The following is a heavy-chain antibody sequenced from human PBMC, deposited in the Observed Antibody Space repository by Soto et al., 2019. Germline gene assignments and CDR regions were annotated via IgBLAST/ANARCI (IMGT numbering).Heavy chain of an antibody. CDR3: ASLYYYDSSGQFP. CDR2: IDPSDSYT. D-gene: IGHD3-22*01. CDR1: GYSFTSCW. Sequence: PGESLKISWNGSGYSFTSCWSSWVRQMPGKGLEWMGRIDPSDSYTNYSPSFQGHVTISADKSISTAYLQWSSLKASDTAMYYCASLYYYDSSGQFPWGQGTLVTVYS. V-gene: IGHV5-10-1*01. J-gene: IGHJ5*02.